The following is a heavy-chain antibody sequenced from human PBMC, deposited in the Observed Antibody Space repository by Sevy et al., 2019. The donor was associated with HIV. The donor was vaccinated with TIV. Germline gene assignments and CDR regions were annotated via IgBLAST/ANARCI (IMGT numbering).Heavy chain of an antibody. CDR1: GYTLTELS. Sequence: ASVKVSCKVSGYTLTELSMHWVRQAPGKGLEWMGGFDPEDGETIYAQKFQGRVTMTEDTSTDTAYMELGSLRSEDTAVYYCATGDPIAVAVRLIDYWGQGTLVTVSS. CDR3: ATGDPIAVAVRLIDY. J-gene: IGHJ4*02. CDR2: FDPEDGET. V-gene: IGHV1-24*01. D-gene: IGHD6-19*01.